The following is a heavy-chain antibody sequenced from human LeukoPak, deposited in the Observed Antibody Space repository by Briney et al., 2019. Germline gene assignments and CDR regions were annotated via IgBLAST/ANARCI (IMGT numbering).Heavy chain of an antibody. J-gene: IGHJ5*02. CDR3: AMVVAARQGTIDP. D-gene: IGHD6-6*01. Sequence: GGSLRLSCAASGFTFSSYAMSWVRQAPGKGLEWVSAISGSGGTTYYADSVKGRFTIPRDNSKSTLYVQMNSLRAEDTAVYYCAMVVAARQGTIDPWGQGTLVTISS. CDR1: GFTFSSYA. CDR2: ISGSGGTT. V-gene: IGHV3-23*01.